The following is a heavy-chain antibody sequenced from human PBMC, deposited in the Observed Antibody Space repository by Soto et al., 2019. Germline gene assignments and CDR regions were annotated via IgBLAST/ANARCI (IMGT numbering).Heavy chain of an antibody. D-gene: IGHD3-10*01. J-gene: IGHJ4*02. CDR2: IYYSGST. V-gene: IGHV4-31*03. CDR1: GGSISSGGYY. Sequence: QVQLQESGPGLVKPSQTLSLTCTVSGGSISSGGYYWSWIRQHPGKGLEWIGYIYYSGSTCYNPSLKSRVTISVDTSKNQFSLKLSSVTAADTAVYYCARADGSGITTYSHFDYWGQGTLVTVSS. CDR3: ARADGSGITTYSHFDY.